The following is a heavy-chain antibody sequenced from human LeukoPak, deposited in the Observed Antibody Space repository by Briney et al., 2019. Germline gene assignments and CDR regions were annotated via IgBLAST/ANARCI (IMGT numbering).Heavy chain of an antibody. CDR1: RYTFTSYD. CDR2: MNPNTGHT. CDR3: VRGRTDCNNGVCYSNYYYMDV. D-gene: IGHD2-8*01. J-gene: IGHJ6*03. V-gene: IGHV1-8*01. Sequence: GASVKVSCKTSRYTFTSYDINWVRQAPGQGLEWMGWMNPNTGHTGYAEQLQGRVTMTRNTSISTAYMELSSLKSEDTATYYCVRGRTDCNNGVCYSNYYYMDVWGKGTTVTVSS.